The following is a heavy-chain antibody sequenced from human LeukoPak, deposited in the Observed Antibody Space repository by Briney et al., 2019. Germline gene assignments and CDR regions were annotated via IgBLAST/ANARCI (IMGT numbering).Heavy chain of an antibody. V-gene: IGHV3-30*03. CDR3: CGSGYYYYGMDV. CDR2: ISYDGSNK. CDR1: GFTFSSYG. D-gene: IGHD3-10*01. Sequence: GRSLRLSCAASGFTFSSYGMHWVRQAPGKGLEWVAVISYDGSNKYYADSVKGRYTISRDNSKNTLYLQMNSLRAEDTAVYYCCGSGYYYYGMDVWGQGTTVTVSS. J-gene: IGHJ6*02.